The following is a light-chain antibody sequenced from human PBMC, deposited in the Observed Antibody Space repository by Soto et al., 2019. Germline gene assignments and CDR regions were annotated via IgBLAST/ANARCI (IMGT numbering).Light chain of an antibody. CDR2: YDT. V-gene: IGLV3-21*04. CDR1: NIGSKS. J-gene: IGLJ2*01. CDR3: QVWDSSSDHVV. Sequence: SYELTQPPSVSVAPGKTARITCGGNNIGSKSVHWYQQKPGQAPVLVIYYDTDRPSGIPERFSGSNSGNMATLTISRVEAEDEADYYCQVWDSSSDHVVFGGGTKLTVL.